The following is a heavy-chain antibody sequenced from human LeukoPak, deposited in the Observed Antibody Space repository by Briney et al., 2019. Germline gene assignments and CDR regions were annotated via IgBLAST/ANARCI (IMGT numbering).Heavy chain of an antibody. CDR3: ARGYSSGWYYYYYYMDV. J-gene: IGHJ6*03. V-gene: IGHV1-8*03. CDR2: MNPNSGNT. Sequence: ASVKVSCKASGYTFTSYDINWVRQATGQGLEWMGWMNPNSGNTGYAQKFQGRVTITRNTSISTAYMELRSLRSDDTAVYYCARGYSSGWYYYYYYMDVWGKGTTVTVSS. CDR1: GYTFTSYD. D-gene: IGHD6-19*01.